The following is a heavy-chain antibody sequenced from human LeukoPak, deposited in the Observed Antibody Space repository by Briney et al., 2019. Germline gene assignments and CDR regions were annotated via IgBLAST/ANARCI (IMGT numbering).Heavy chain of an antibody. J-gene: IGHJ5*02. CDR1: GYTSTSYA. V-gene: IGHV1-3*01. D-gene: IGHD1-1*01. CDR2: INAGNGNT. CDR3: ARETRVGRWFDP. Sequence: ASVKVSCKASGYTSTSYAMHWVRQAPGQRLEWMGWINAGNGNTKYSQKFQGRVTITRDTSASTAYMELSSLRSEDTAVYYCARETRVGRWFDPWGQGTLVTVSS.